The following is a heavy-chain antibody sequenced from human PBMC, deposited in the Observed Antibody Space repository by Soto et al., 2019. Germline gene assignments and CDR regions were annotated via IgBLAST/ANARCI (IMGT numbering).Heavy chain of an antibody. J-gene: IGHJ4*02. D-gene: IGHD5-18*01. CDR3: ARDSLDSYGYFDY. CDR2: TSAYNGNT. Sequence: ASVKVSCKTSGYTFTNYGISWVRQAPGRGLEWLGWTSAYNGNTNYAQKFQDRVTITTDTSTSTAYMELRSLRSDDTAVYYCARDSLDSYGYFDYWGQGTLVTVSS. CDR1: GYTFTNYG. V-gene: IGHV1-18*01.